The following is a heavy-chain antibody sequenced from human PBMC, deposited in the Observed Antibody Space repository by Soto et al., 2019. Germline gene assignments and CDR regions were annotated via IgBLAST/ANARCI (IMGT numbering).Heavy chain of an antibody. CDR3: AKLLRPGLQFFDF. V-gene: IGHV3-23*01. Sequence: EVHLLESGGGLVQPGGSLRLSCAASGFTFSDYAMSWVRQAPGKGLDWVLAISISGDYTFYADSVKGRFTISRENSKNTLYLQVNSLRAEDTAVYYCAKLLRPGLQFFDFWGQGTLVTVSS. CDR1: GFTFSDYA. D-gene: IGHD4-4*01. CDR2: ISISGDYT. J-gene: IGHJ4*02.